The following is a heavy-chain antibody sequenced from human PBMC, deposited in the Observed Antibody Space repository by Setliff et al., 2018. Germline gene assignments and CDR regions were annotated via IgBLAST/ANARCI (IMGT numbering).Heavy chain of an antibody. CDR3: ARHSSDYYIDV. CDR2: FYTGGST. CDR1: GFTVSSNY. V-gene: IGHV3-53*01. J-gene: IGHJ6*03. Sequence: LRLSCAASGFTVSSNYMSWVRQAPGKGLEWVSVFYTGGSTHYADSVKGRSTISRDNSENTLYLQMDSLRVEDTAVYYCARHSSDYYIDVWGKGTTVTVSS. D-gene: IGHD5-18*01.